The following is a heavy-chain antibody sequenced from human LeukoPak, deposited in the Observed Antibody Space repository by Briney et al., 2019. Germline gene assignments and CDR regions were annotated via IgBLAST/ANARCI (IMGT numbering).Heavy chain of an antibody. CDR3: ATANRYSLYMDV. V-gene: IGHV4-4*07. CDR2: IYISGST. CDR1: GGSFSSYY. D-gene: IGHD1-14*01. J-gene: IGHJ6*03. Sequence: SETLSLTCTVSGGSFSSYYWSWIRQPAGKGLECIGRIYISGSTSYDPSLKSRVTMSVDTSKNQFSLRLSSVTAADTAVYYCATANRYSLYMDVWGKGTTVTVSS.